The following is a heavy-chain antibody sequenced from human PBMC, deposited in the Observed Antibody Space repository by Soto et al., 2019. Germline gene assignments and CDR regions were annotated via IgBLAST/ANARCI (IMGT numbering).Heavy chain of an antibody. V-gene: IGHV1-2*02. Sequence: QVQLVQSGAEVKKPGASVKVSGRASGYTFTGYYRHWVRQAPGQGLEWMGWINPNSGGTNYAQKFQGRVTMTRDTSISTAYMELSRLRSDDTAVYYCARSLQLRDDAFDIWGQGTMVTVSS. J-gene: IGHJ3*02. CDR2: INPNSGGT. CDR1: GYTFTGYY. CDR3: ARSLQLRDDAFDI. D-gene: IGHD1-1*01.